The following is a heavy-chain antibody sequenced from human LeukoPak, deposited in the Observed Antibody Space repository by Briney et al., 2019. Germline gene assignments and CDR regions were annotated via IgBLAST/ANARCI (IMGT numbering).Heavy chain of an antibody. J-gene: IGHJ3*02. Sequence: PGGSLRLSCAASGFTFSSHNMNWVRQAPGKGLEWVSSISSSSSYIYYADSVKGRITISRDNAKNSLYLQMNSLRAEDTAVYYCARVSDVTTVTNDAFDIWGQGTMVTVSS. CDR1: GFTFSSHN. CDR2: ISSSSSYI. CDR3: ARVSDVTTVTNDAFDI. V-gene: IGHV3-21*01. D-gene: IGHD4-11*01.